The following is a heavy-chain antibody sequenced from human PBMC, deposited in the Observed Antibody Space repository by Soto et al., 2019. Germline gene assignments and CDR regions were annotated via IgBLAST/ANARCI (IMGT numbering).Heavy chain of an antibody. CDR2: ISYSGTT. Sequence: SDTLPPTNMVSGGSISSYYWNWFRQAPGKELEWIGFISYSGTTNYNPALTSRVTISVDTSKDQISLRLNSVTAADTAVYYCALVKSTSWGYYEAVEVWGKGNKVT. V-gene: IGHV4-59*01. CDR1: GGSISSYY. J-gene: IGHJ6*03. D-gene: IGHD2-2*01. CDR3: ALVKSTSWGYYEAVEV.